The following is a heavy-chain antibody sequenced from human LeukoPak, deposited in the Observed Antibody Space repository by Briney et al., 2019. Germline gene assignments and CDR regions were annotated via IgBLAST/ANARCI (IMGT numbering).Heavy chain of an antibody. CDR3: ARSVSARRGYDAFDI. V-gene: IGHV3-21*01. CDR2: ISSSGSYI. CDR1: GFTFSTYS. J-gene: IGHJ3*02. Sequence: GGSLRLSCAASGFTFSTYSMNWVRQAPGKGLEWVSSISSSGSYIYHADSLQGRFTISRDNAKSSLYLQMNSLRAEDTAVYYCARSVSARRGYDAFDIWGQGTMVTVSS. D-gene: IGHD6-6*01.